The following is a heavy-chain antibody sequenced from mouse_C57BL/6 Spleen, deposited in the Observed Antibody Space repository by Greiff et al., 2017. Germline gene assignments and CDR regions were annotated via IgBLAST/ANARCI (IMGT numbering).Heavy chain of an antibody. CDR3: ARVTTVVAKYFDV. CDR1: GFTFSSSA. Sequence: DVMLVESGGGLVKPGGSLKLSCAASGFTFSSSAMSWVRPTPDKRLEWVATISDGGSYTYYPDNVKGRFTISRDNAKNNLYLQMSHLKSEDTAMYYCARVTTVVAKYFDVWGTGTTVTVSS. J-gene: IGHJ1*03. D-gene: IGHD1-1*01. V-gene: IGHV5-4*03. CDR2: ISDGGSYT.